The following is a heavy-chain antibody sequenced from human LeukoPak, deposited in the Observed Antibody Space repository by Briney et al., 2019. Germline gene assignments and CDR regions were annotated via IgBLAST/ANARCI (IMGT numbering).Heavy chain of an antibody. D-gene: IGHD4-11*01. CDR2: IKTKTDGETT. J-gene: IGHJ4*02. CDR3: AETHRYSH. Sequence: PGGSLRLSCAASGFRFSNAWMSWVRQAPGKGLEWVGRIKTKTDGETTDYAAPVKGRFTISRDDSKNTLYLQMNSLKTEDTAVYYCAETHRYSHWGQGTLVTVSS. V-gene: IGHV3-15*01. CDR1: GFRFSNAW.